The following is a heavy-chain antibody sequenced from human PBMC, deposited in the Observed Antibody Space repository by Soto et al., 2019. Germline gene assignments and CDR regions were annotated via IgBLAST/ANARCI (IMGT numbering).Heavy chain of an antibody. D-gene: IGHD3-3*01. V-gene: IGHV4-34*01. CDR1: GGSFSGYY. J-gene: IGHJ6*02. Sequence: SETLSLTCAVYGGSFSGYYWSWIRQPPGKGLEWIGEINHSGSTNYNPSLKSRVTISVDTSKNQFSLKLSSVTAADTAVYYCARVAMWYDFWRRYYYYGMDVWGQGTTVTVSS. CDR3: ARVAMWYDFWRRYYYYGMDV. CDR2: INHSGST.